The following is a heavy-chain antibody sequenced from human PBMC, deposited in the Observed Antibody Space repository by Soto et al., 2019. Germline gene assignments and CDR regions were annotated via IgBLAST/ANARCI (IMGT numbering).Heavy chain of an antibody. CDR2: INHSGTT. J-gene: IGHJ6*02. CDR1: GGSFSGYY. D-gene: IGHD2-21*02. V-gene: IGHV4-34*01. Sequence: SETLSLTCAVYGGSFSGYYWSWIRQPPGKWLEWIGEINHSGTTNYNPSLKSRVTISLDTSRNQFSLKLSSVTAADTAVYYCARAKVVVTTFYYYYDLDVWGQGXTVTVYS. CDR3: ARAKVVVTTFYYYYDLDV.